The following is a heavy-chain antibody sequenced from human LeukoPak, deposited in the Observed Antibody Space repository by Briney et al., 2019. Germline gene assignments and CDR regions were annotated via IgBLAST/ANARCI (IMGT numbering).Heavy chain of an antibody. J-gene: IGHJ6*03. CDR3: ARGDYYYYYYMDV. CDR1: GYSISSGYY. Sequence: SETLSLTCTVSGYSISSGYYWGWIRQPPGKGLEWIGSIYHSGSTYYNPSLKSRVTISVDTSKNQFSLKLSSVTAADTAVYYCARGDYYYYYYMDVWGKGTTVTVSS. V-gene: IGHV4-38-2*02. CDR2: IYHSGST. D-gene: IGHD3-16*01.